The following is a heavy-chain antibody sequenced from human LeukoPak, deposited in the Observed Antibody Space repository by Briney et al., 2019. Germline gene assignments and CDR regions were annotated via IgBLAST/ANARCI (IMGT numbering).Heavy chain of an antibody. V-gene: IGHV4-59*01. D-gene: IGHD3-22*01. CDR3: ARKYYYDRSGYYYAHWYFDL. CDR1: GGSISSYY. J-gene: IGHJ2*01. Sequence: SETLSLTCTVSGGSISSYYWSWIRQPPGKGLEWIGYIYYSGSTNYNPSLKSRVTISVDTSKNPFSLKLSSVTSADTAVYYCARKYYYDRSGYYYAHWYFDLWGRGTLVTVSS. CDR2: IYYSGST.